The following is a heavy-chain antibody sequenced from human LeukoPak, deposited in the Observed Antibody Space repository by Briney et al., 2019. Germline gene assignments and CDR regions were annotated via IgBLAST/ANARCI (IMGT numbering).Heavy chain of an antibody. Sequence: SETLSLTCTVSGGSINNYYWSWIRQPPGKGLEWIAYIYYTGGSTNYNPSLKSRVTISVDTSNNQFSLKLNSVTAADTAVYYCARDPRSTIKFDYWGQGTLVTVSS. CDR3: ARDPRSTIKFDY. J-gene: IGHJ4*02. CDR2: IYYTGGST. CDR1: GGSINNYY. V-gene: IGHV4-59*01. D-gene: IGHD5/OR15-5a*01.